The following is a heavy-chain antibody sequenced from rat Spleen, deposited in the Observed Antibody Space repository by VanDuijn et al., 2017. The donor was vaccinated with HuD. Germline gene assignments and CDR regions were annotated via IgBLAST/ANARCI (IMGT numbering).Heavy chain of an antibody. CDR2: ITNIGGNT. D-gene: IGHD4-6*01. CDR1: GFTFSDYY. Sequence: EVQLVESGGGSVQPGRSLKLSCAASGFTFSDYYMTWVRQAPAKGLEWVASITNIGGNTYYLDSVKGRFTISRDIAKRTLYLQMNSLRSEDTATYYCTRLFTYWGQGVMVTVSS. J-gene: IGHJ2*01. V-gene: IGHV5-25*01. CDR3: TRLFTY.